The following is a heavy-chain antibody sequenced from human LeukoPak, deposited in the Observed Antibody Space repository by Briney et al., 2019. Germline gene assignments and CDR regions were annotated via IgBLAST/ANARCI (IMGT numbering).Heavy chain of an antibody. J-gene: IGHJ4*02. Sequence: GGSLRLSCAVSGITLSNYGMTWVRQAPGKGLEWVAGISDTGGRTNYADSVKGRFTISRDNPKNTLYLQMNSLRAEDTAVYSCAKRGVVIRVILVGFHKEAYYFDSWGQGALVTVSS. CDR1: GITLSNYG. CDR3: AKRGVVIRVILVGFHKEAYYFDS. V-gene: IGHV3-23*01. D-gene: IGHD3-22*01. CDR2: ISDTGGRT.